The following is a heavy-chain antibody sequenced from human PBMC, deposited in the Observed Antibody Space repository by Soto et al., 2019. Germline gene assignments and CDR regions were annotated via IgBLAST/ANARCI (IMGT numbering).Heavy chain of an antibody. J-gene: IGHJ4*02. V-gene: IGHV3-48*03. CDR1: GLTLSRFE. CDR2: ISSSGSTA. Sequence: GYLRISCAASGLTLSRFELHWVRQAPGKGLEWISYISSSGSTAYYASSVEGRFTISRDNANNSVYLQMDSLRAEDTALYYCTRAAWFPYLSFYWGQGALVTVSS. CDR3: TRAAWFPYLSFY. D-gene: IGHD3-10*01.